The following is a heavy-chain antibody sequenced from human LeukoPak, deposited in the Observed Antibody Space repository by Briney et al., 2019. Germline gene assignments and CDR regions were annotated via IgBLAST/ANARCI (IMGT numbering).Heavy chain of an antibody. J-gene: IGHJ4*02. D-gene: IGHD6-13*01. V-gene: IGHV1-8*01. CDR2: MNPNSGNT. CDR1: GYTFTTYD. Sequence: GASVKVSCKASGYTFTTYDINWVRQATGQGLEWMGWMNPNSGNTGYAQKFQGRVTMTRNTSISTAYMELSSLRSEDTAVYYCARGHARQRIAAAGSFVYWGQGTLVTVSS. CDR3: ARGHARQRIAAAGSFVY.